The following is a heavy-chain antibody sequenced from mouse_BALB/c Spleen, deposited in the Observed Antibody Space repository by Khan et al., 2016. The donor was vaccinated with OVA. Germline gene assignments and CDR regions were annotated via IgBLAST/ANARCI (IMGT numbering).Heavy chain of an antibody. V-gene: IGHV1-76*01. CDR3: AHCNDNATSYFGV. CDR1: GYIFTSNW. CDR2: LYPGTGSI. D-gene: IGHD2-4*01. Sequence: QVQLQQSGTELVRPGVSVKLSCKTSGYIFTSNWINWVKQRSGQGLDWIARLYPGTGSIYYNEKFKGKATLTADKSSSTAYMQLSSLKSADSAVDFCAHCNDNATSYFGVWGAGNTVTVSS. J-gene: IGHJ1*01.